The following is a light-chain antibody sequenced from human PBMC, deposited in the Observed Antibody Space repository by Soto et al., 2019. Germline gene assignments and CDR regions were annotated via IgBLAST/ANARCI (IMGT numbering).Light chain of an antibody. CDR2: DAS. CDR1: QDINNF. J-gene: IGKJ1*01. CDR3: QRYDSVPRT. Sequence: DIRMTQSPPSLSASVGDKITITCRASQDINNFLAWYQQKPGEIPKLLIYDASTLQSGASSRFSGSVSGTVFSLTINSLHPADVGSYYCQRYDSVPRTFGQGTKVEVK. V-gene: IGKV1-27*01.